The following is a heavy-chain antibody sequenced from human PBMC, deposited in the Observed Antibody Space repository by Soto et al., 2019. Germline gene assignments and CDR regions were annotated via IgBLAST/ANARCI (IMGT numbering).Heavy chain of an antibody. Sequence: GGSLRLSCAASGFTFSSYAMSWVRQAPGKGLEWVSAISGSGGSTYYADSVKGRFTISRDNSKNTLYLQMNSLRAEDTAVYYCAKVGQQLTYYYYYYMDVWGKGTTVTVSS. CDR3: AKVGQQLTYYYYYYMDV. V-gene: IGHV3-23*01. J-gene: IGHJ6*03. D-gene: IGHD6-13*01. CDR2: ISGSGGST. CDR1: GFTFSSYA.